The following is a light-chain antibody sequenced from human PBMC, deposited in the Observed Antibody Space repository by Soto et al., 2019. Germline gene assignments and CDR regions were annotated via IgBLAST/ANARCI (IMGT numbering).Light chain of an antibody. J-gene: IGLJ1*01. V-gene: IGLV2-14*01. Sequence: QSALTQPASVSGSPGQSITISCTGTSSDVGGYDYVSWYQLHPGKAPKLMVVEVSNRPSGVSYRFSGCKPGNTASLTISGLQDEDEADYFCSSYSISTAYLFGTGTKLAVL. CDR3: SSYSISTAYL. CDR2: EVS. CDR1: SSDVGGYDY.